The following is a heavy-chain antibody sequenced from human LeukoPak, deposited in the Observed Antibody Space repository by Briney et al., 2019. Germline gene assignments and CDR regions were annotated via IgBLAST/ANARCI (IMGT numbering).Heavy chain of an antibody. J-gene: IGHJ4*02. V-gene: IGHV4-59*11. Sequence: SETLSLTCTVSGGSISSHYWGWIRQPPGKGLEWIGYIYYSGSTDYNPSLKSRVTISVDTSKNQFSLKLSSVTAADTAVYYCARDWSLAVAGPIDYWGQGTLVTVSS. CDR3: ARDWSLAVAGPIDY. CDR2: IYYSGST. D-gene: IGHD6-19*01. CDR1: GGSISSHY.